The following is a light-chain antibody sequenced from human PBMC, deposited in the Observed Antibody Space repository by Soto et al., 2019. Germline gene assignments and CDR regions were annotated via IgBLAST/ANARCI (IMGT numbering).Light chain of an antibody. V-gene: IGKV3-11*01. CDR3: QQRSNWLYT. CDR1: QSVSSY. Sequence: EIVLTQSPATLSLSPGERATLSCRASQSVSSYLAWYQQKPGQAPRLLIYDASHRATGIPARFSGSGSGTDFTLTISSLEPEDFAVYYSQQRSNWLYTFGQGTKLEI. CDR2: DAS. J-gene: IGKJ2*01.